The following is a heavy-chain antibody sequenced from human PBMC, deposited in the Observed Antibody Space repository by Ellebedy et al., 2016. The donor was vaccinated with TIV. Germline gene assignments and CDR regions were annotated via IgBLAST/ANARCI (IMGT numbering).Heavy chain of an antibody. Sequence: MPSETLSLTCTVSGGSISSSSYYWGWIRQPPGKGLEWIGSIYFSGSTYYNPSLKSRVTTSVDTSNNQFSLKLSSVTAADTAVYYCSRHASYYDSSGYSGYYFDYWGQGTLVTVSS. D-gene: IGHD3-22*01. CDR3: SRHASYYDSSGYSGYYFDY. CDR2: IYFSGST. V-gene: IGHV4-39*01. CDR1: GGSISSSSYY. J-gene: IGHJ4*02.